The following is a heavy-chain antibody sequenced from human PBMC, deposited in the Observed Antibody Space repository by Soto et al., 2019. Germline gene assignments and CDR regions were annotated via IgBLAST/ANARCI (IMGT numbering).Heavy chain of an antibody. CDR3: AGISPPGYCSSTSCHAYY. V-gene: IGHV3-72*01. D-gene: IGHD2-2*01. J-gene: IGHJ4*02. CDR1: GFTFSDHY. CDR2: TRNKANSYTT. Sequence: PGGSLRLSCAASGFTFSDHYMDWVRQAPGKGLEWVGRTRNKANSYTTEYAAPVKGRFTISRDDSKNSLYLQMNSLKTEDTAVYYCAGISPPGYCSSTSCHAYYWGQGTLVTVSS.